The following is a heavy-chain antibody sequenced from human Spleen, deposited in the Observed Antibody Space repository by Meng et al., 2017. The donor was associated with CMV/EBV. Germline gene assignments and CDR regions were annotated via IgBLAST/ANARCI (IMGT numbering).Heavy chain of an antibody. V-gene: IGHV1-2*02. D-gene: IGHD5-18*01. CDR3: ARDLGYSYEYGY. CDR1: GFTGYH. J-gene: IGHJ4*02. Sequence: ASVKVSCKASGFTGYHMQWVRQAPGQGLEWRGWINPNSSGTNYAEKFRGRVTMTRDTSISTVYVELSRLRSDDTAVYYCARDLGYSYEYGYWGQGTLVTVSS. CDR2: INPNSSGT.